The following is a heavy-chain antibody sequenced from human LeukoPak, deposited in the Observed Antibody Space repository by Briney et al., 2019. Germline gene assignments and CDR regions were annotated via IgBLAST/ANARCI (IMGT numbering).Heavy chain of an antibody. CDR2: INPNSGGT. Sequence: ASVKVSCKASGYTFTGYYMHWVRQAPGQGLEWMGRINPNSGGTNYAQKFQGRVTITADESTSTAYMELSSLRSEDTAVYYCARMAPNAEYFQHWGQGTLVTVSS. J-gene: IGHJ1*01. CDR3: ARMAPNAEYFQH. D-gene: IGHD5-24*01. V-gene: IGHV1-2*06. CDR1: GYTFTGYY.